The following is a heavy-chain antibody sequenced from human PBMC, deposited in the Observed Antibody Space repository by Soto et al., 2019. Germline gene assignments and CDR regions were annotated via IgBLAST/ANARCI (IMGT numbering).Heavy chain of an antibody. D-gene: IGHD3-22*01. CDR2: IIPIFGSA. CDR3: ARDAYYYDSSGYYYNFDY. J-gene: IGHJ4*02. V-gene: IGHV1-69*05. Sequence: SVKVSCKASGGTFSNYAITWVRQTPGQGLEWLGRIIPIFGSANYAQKLQGRVTMTTDTSTSTAYMELRSLRSDDTAVYYCARDAYYYDSSGYYYNFDYWGQGTLVTVSS. CDR1: GGTFSNYA.